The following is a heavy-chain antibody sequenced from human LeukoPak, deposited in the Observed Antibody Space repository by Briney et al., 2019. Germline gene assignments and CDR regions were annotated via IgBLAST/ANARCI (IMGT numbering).Heavy chain of an antibody. CDR2: IYHSGST. D-gene: IGHD6-19*01. CDR3: AAEYNSGSYRGDY. V-gene: IGHV4-34*01. CDR1: GGSFSDYY. J-gene: IGHJ4*02. Sequence: SETLSLTCAVYGGSFSDYYWIWIRQPPGEVLGWSGEIYHSGSTNYNPSLKSRVTMSVDTSKKQFSLKLSSVTAADTAVYYCAAEYNSGSYRGDYWGQGTLVTVSS.